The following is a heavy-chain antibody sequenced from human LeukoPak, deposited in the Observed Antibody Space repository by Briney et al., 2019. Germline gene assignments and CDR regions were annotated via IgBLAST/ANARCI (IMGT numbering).Heavy chain of an antibody. D-gene: IGHD6-13*01. J-gene: IGHJ6*03. CDR1: GYTFTSYD. CDR2: MNPNSGNT. Sequence: LWASVKVSCTASGYTFTSYDINWVRQAPGQGLEWMGWMNPNSGNTGYAQKFQGRVTMTRNTSISTAYMELSSLRSEDTAVYYCARDARIAAAYQPVGEDYMDVWGKGTTVTVSS. V-gene: IGHV1-8*01. CDR3: ARDARIAAAYQPVGEDYMDV.